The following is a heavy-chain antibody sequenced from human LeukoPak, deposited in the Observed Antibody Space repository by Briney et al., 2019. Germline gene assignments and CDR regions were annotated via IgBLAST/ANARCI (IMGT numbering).Heavy chain of an antibody. CDR3: ATVNCSSTSCYIGDWFDP. CDR1: GYTLTELS. Sequence: APVKVSCKVSGYTLTELSMHWVRQAPGKGLEWMGGFDPEDGETIYAQKFQGRVTMTEDTSTDTAYMELSSLRSEDTAVYYCATVNCSSTSCYIGDWFDPWGQGTLVTVSS. V-gene: IGHV1-24*01. J-gene: IGHJ5*02. CDR2: FDPEDGET. D-gene: IGHD2-2*02.